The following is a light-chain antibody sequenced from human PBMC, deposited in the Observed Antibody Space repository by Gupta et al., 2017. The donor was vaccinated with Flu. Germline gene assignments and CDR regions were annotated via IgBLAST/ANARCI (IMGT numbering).Light chain of an antibody. Sequence: QSALPQPPSASGSPGQSVAISCTGTSSDIGGNNYVSWYQQHPGKAPKLVIYEVSKRPSGVPDRFSGSKSGNTASLTVSGLQAEDEADYFCCSYGRSEVFGPGTKVTVL. J-gene: IGLJ1*01. CDR2: EVS. CDR3: CSYGRSEV. CDR1: SSDIGGNNY. V-gene: IGLV2-8*01.